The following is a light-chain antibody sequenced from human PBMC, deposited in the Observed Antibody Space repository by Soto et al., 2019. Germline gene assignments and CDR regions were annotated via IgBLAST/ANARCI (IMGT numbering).Light chain of an antibody. CDR2: DAS. CDR1: QSISSW. J-gene: IGKJ2*01. V-gene: IGKV1-5*01. Sequence: DIQMTQSPSTLSASVGDRVTITCRASQSISSWLAWYQQKPGKAPNLLIYDASSLESGVPSRFSGSGSGTEFTLTISSPQPDDFATYYCQQYNNYPFTFGRGTKLEI. CDR3: QQYNNYPFT.